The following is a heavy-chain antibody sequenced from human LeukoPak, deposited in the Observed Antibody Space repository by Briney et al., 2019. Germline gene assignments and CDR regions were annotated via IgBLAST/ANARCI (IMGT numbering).Heavy chain of an antibody. D-gene: IGHD3-10*01. CDR3: ARDAGWITMVRGVIIGNAFDI. CDR1: GYTFTSYY. J-gene: IGHJ3*02. V-gene: IGHV1-46*01. CDR2: IDPSGGST. Sequence: ASVKVSCKASGYTFTSYYMHWVRQAPGQGLEWMGIIDPSGGSTSYAQKFQGRVTMTRDMSTSTVYMELSSLRFEDTAVYYCARDAGWITMVRGVIIGNAFDIWGQGTMVTVSS.